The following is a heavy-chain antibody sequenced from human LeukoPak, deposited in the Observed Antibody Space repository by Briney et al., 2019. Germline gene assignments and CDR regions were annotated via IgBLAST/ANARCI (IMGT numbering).Heavy chain of an antibody. CDR3: AREERLRWTAY. CDR1: GFTFSSCA. V-gene: IGHV3-30-3*01. CDR2: ISYDGSQK. D-gene: IGHD4-23*01. J-gene: IGHJ4*02. Sequence: PGGSLRLSCAASGFTFSSCAMHWVRQAPGKGLEWLAIISYDGSQKYYADSVKGRFTVSRDNAKNSLYLQMNSLRAEDTAVYYCAREERLRWTAYWGQGTLVTVSS.